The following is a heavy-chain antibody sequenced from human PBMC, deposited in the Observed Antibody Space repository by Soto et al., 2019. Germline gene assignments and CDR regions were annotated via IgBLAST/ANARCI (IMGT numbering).Heavy chain of an antibody. CDR2: ISGGAFNT. V-gene: IGHV3-23*01. CDR1: GFTFGSCA. D-gene: IGHD6-13*01. J-gene: IGHJ6*02. CDR3: ASKIGEQQLVRAYYYYGMDV. Sequence: AGGSLRLSCAASGFTFGSCAMSWVRQAPGKGLEWVSAISGGAFNTYYADSVKGRFTITRDNSKNTLYLQMNSLRAEDTAVYYCASKIGEQQLVRAYYYYGMDVWGQGTTVTVSS.